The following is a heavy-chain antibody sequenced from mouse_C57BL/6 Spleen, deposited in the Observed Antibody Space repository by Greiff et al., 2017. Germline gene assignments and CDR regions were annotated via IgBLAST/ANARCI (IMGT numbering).Heavy chain of an antibody. V-gene: IGHV1-69*01. CDR2: IDPSDSYT. CDR3: ARNYGSSYPAWFAY. J-gene: IGHJ3*01. D-gene: IGHD1-1*01. Sequence: QVQLQQPGAELVMPGASVKLSCKASGYTFTSYWMHWVKQRPGQGLEWIGEIDPSDSYTNYNQKFKGKSTLTVDKSSSTAYMQLSSLTSEDSAVYYCARNYGSSYPAWFAYWGQGTLVTVSA. CDR1: GYTFTSYW.